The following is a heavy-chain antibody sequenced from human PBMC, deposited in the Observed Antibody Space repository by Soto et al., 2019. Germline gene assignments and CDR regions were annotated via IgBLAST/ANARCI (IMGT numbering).Heavy chain of an antibody. V-gene: IGHV3-11*03. CDR3: ASGQQIRMADI. D-gene: IGHD6-13*01. CDR2: ISGSGIDT. J-gene: IGHJ3*02. CDR1: GFIFSDYY. Sequence: PGRSLRLSCAASGFIFSDYYASWIRQAPGKGLEWLSYISGSGIDTNYADSVKGRFTISRDNAENSLYLQMNSLRAEDTAVYYCASGQQIRMADIWGQGTMVTVSS.